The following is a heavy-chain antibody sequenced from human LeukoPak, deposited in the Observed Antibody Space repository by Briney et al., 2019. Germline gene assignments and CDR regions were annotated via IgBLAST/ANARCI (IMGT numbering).Heavy chain of an antibody. V-gene: IGHV3-33*01. J-gene: IGHJ4*02. CDR3: AREGGIGSDYFDY. CDR2: IWYDGSNK. D-gene: IGHD3-16*01. Sequence: GGSLRLSCAASGFTFSSYGIHWVRQAPGKGLEWVAVIWYDGSNKYYADSVKGRFTISRDNSKNTLYLQMNSLRAEDTAVYYCAREGGIGSDYFDYWGQGTLVTVSS. CDR1: GFTFSSYG.